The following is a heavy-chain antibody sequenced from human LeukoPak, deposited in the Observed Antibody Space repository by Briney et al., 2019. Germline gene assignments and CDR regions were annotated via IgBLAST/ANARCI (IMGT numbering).Heavy chain of an antibody. CDR1: GFTLSDYW. J-gene: IGHJ4*02. CDR3: ARGNGYCSSTSCYTTFDY. Sequence: PGGSLRLSCAASGFTLSDYWMSWVRQAPGKGLEWVAVISYDGSNKYYADSVKGRFTISRDNSKNTLYLQMNSLRAEDTAVHYCARGNGYCSSTSCYTTFDYWGQGTLVTVSS. V-gene: IGHV3-30-3*01. D-gene: IGHD2-2*02. CDR2: ISYDGSNK.